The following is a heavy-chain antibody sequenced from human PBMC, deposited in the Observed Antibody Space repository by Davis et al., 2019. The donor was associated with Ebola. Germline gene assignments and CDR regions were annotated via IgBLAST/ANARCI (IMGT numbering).Heavy chain of an antibody. J-gene: IGHJ4*02. CDR2: INPSGGST. V-gene: IGHV1-46*03. CDR1: GYSFTGYY. Sequence: ASVKVSCKASGYSFTGYYMHWVRQAPGQGLEWMGIINPSGGSTSYAQKFQGRVTMTRDTSTSTVYMELSSLRSEDTAVYYCARALGIAALDYWGQGTLVTVSS. CDR3: ARALGIAALDY. D-gene: IGHD6-13*01.